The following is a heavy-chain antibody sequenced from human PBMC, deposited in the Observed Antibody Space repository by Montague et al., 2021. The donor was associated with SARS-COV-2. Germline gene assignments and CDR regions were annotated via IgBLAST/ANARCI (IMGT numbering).Heavy chain of an antibody. CDR2: INHSGST. CDR1: GESVSGYY. Sequence: SETLSLTCAVYGESVSGYYWSWIRQPPGKGLEWIGEINHSGSTNYNPSLKSRVTISVHTSRNQFSLDLSSVTAADTAVYYCARGSLDGGCSGYDECYFDYWGQGTTVTVSS. CDR3: ARGSLDGGCSGYDECYFDY. J-gene: IGHJ4*03. V-gene: IGHV4-34*01. D-gene: IGHD5-12*01.